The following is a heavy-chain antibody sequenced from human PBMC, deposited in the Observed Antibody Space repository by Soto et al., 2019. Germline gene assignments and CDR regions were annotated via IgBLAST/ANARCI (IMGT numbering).Heavy chain of an antibody. V-gene: IGHV3-23*01. CDR3: AKDNNTIFGGEANDY. CDR2: LSHSGLST. D-gene: IGHD3-3*01. Sequence: GGSLRLSCAASGFTFSSYAMTWVRQAPGKGLEWVSGLSHSGLSTFYAASVKGRFTISRDNSKSTMYLQMNSLKAEDTALYYCAKDNNTIFGGEANDYWGQGTLVTVSS. CDR1: GFTFSSYA. J-gene: IGHJ4*02.